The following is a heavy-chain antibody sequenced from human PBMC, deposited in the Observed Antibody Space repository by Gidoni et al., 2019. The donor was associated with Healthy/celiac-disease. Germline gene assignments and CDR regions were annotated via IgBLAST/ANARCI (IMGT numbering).Heavy chain of an antibody. Sequence: EVQLVESGGGLVQPGRSLRLSCAASGFTFDDYAMHWVRQAPGKGLEWVSGISWNSGSIGYADSVKGRFTISRDNAKNSLYLQMNSLRAEDTALYYCAKDGGYSSGWYWYFDLWGRGTLVTVSP. CDR3: AKDGGYSSGWYWYFDL. J-gene: IGHJ2*01. D-gene: IGHD6-19*01. CDR2: ISWNSGSI. CDR1: GFTFDDYA. V-gene: IGHV3-9*01.